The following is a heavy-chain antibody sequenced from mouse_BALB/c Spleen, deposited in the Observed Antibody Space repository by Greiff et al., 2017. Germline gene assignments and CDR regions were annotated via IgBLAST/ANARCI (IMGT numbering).Heavy chain of an antibody. J-gene: IGHJ4*01. CDR3: ARPTVVATEVDAMDY. Sequence: EVKLVESGGGLVKPGGSLKLSCAASGFTFSSYAMSWVRQTPEKRLEWVASISSGGSTYYPASVKGRFTISRDNARNILYLQMRSLRSEDTAMYYCARPTVVATEVDAMDYWGQGTSVTVSS. D-gene: IGHD1-1*01. CDR2: ISSGGST. V-gene: IGHV5-6-5*01. CDR1: GFTFSSYA.